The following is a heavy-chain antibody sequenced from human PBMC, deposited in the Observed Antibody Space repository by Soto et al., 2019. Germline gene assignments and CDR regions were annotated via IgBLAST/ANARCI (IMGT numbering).Heavy chain of an antibody. CDR2: IFYSGGT. D-gene: IGHD3-16*01. V-gene: IGHV4-59*01. CDR1: NDSISSYY. Sequence: QVHLQESGPGLVKPSETLSLTCTVSNDSISSYYWSWIRQPPGKGLEWLGYIFYSGGTTYNHSLESRVTISVDRSRNQLSLRLSSVTAADTAVYYCVRELSRGWFDPWGQGTLVTVSS. J-gene: IGHJ5*02. CDR3: VRELSRGWFDP.